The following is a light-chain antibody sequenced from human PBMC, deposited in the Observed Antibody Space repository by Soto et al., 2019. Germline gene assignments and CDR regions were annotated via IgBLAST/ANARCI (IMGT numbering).Light chain of an antibody. Sequence: DFTRSPAFLCASVGDRVTITCRASQGISNYLAWYQRKPGKAPKLLIYAASTLQSGVPSRFSGSGSGTEFTLKISSLQPEDSATYYCQQLNSYLLTFGGGTKVDIK. V-gene: IGKV1-9*01. CDR2: AAS. CDR1: QGISNY. J-gene: IGKJ4*01. CDR3: QQLNSYLLT.